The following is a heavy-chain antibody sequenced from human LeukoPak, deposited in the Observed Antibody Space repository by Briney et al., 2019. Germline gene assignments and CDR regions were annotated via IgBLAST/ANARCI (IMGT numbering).Heavy chain of an antibody. CDR1: GGSIRSSH. V-gene: IGHV4-4*07. Sequence: SQTLSLTCTVSGGSIRSSHWSWIRQPAGKGLEWIAIIYNSGGTNYNPSLKSRVTISRDTSKNQFSLTLTSVTAADTAVYYCASDLTVPPYNWFDPWGQGTLVTVSS. J-gene: IGHJ5*02. CDR3: ASDLTVPPYNWFDP. CDR2: IYNSGGT. D-gene: IGHD7-27*01.